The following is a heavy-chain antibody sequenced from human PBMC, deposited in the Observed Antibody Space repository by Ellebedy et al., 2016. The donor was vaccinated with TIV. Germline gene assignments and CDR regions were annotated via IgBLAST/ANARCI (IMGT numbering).Heavy chain of an antibody. CDR2: ISGFNDNT. CDR3: ARRYCSGGSCWELDY. D-gene: IGHD2-15*01. CDR1: GGTFSRYA. V-gene: IGHV1-18*01. J-gene: IGHJ4*02. Sequence: AASVKVSCKASGGTFSRYALNWVRQAPGQGLEWMGWISGFNDNTDYAPKFQGRVTLTTDTSTSTAYMELRSLRSDDTAVYYCARRYCSGGSCWELDYWGQGTLVTVSS.